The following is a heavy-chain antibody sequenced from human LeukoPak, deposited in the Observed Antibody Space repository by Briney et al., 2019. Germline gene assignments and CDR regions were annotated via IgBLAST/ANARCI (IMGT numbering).Heavy chain of an antibody. CDR1: GFTFSSYA. V-gene: IGHV3-30-3*01. CDR2: ISYDGSNK. Sequence: AGGSLRLSCAASGFTFSSYAMHWVRQAPGKGLEWVAVISYDGSNKYYADSVKGRFTISRDNSKNTLYLQMNSLRAEDTAVYYCARDRGSSSWKSFDYWGQGALVTVSS. CDR3: ARDRGSSSWKSFDY. D-gene: IGHD6-13*01. J-gene: IGHJ4*02.